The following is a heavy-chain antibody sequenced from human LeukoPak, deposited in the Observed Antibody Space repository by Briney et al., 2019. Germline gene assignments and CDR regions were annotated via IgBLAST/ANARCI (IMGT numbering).Heavy chain of an antibody. CDR2: IYVSGST. CDR1: GGSMTNFY. CDR3: AKGGITNFYYGDV. J-gene: IGHJ6*02. V-gene: IGHV4-59*01. Sequence: PSETLSLTCSVSGGSMTNFYWTWIRQPPGEGLEWIGDIYVSGSTRYKTSLESPVTISIDTSKNQFSLKLSSVSAADTAVYYCAKGGITNFYYGDVWGQGTTVTVSS. D-gene: IGHD2/OR15-2a*01.